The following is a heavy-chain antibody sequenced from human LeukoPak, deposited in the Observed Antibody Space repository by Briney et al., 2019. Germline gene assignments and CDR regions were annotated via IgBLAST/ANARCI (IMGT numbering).Heavy chain of an antibody. V-gene: IGHV1-46*01. CDR3: ARDLNNYYGSGSYDPH. CDR1: GYTFTSYY. J-gene: IGHJ4*02. CDR2: INPSGGST. Sequence: ASVKVSCKASGYTFTSYYMHWVRQAPGQGLEWMGIINPSGGSTSYAQKFQGRVTMTRDTSTSTVYMELSSLRSEDTAVYYCARDLNNYYGSGSYDPHWGQGTLLTVSS. D-gene: IGHD3-10*01.